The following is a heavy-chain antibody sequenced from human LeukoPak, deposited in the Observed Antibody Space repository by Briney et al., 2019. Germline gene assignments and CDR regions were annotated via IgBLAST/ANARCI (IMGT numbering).Heavy chain of an antibody. V-gene: IGHV4-59*01. Sequence: SETLSLTCTVSGGSISSYYWSWIRQPLGKGLEWIGYIYYSGSTNYNPSLKSRVTISVDTSKNQFSLKLSSVTAADTAVYYCARVPRIGDYVPYYYYGMDVWGQGTTVTVSS. J-gene: IGHJ6*02. D-gene: IGHD4-17*01. CDR2: IYYSGST. CDR3: ARVPRIGDYVPYYYYGMDV. CDR1: GGSISSYY.